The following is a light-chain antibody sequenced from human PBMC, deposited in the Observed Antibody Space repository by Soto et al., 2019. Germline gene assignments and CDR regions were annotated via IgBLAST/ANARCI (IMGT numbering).Light chain of an antibody. CDR3: QHYNSWPRT. V-gene: IGKV3-15*01. CDR1: QSVSSN. Sequence: EMVMTQSPATLSVSPGERATLSCSASQSVSSNLAWYQQKPGKAPRLPIYGASTRATGVPARFSGSGSGTEFTLTISRLQSEDFAVYYCQHYNSWPRTFGQGTKVESK. J-gene: IGKJ1*01. CDR2: GAS.